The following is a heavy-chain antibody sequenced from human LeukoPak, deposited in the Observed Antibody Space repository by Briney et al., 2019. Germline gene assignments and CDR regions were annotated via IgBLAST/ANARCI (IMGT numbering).Heavy chain of an antibody. CDR2: ISYDGSNK. CDR1: GFTFSTYG. D-gene: IGHD1-26*01. V-gene: IGHV3-30*18. Sequence: PGRSRRLSCAASGFTFSTYGMHGARQAPARGWEWVAVISYDGSNKYYADSVKGRFTISRDNSKNTLYLQMNSLGAEDTAVYYCAKVFFSGSYYAASDYWGQGTLVTVSS. J-gene: IGHJ4*02. CDR3: AKVFFSGSYYAASDY.